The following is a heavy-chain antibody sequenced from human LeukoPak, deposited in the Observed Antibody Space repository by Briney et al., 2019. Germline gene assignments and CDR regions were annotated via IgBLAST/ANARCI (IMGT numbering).Heavy chain of an antibody. D-gene: IGHD1-26*01. Sequence: PGGSLRLSCVASGFRFRNYWMAWIRHPPGGGLEWLANINEDGNEKYYLDSVRGRFIISRDNARNSLFLQMNSLRGEDTGVYYCVRELVVGPAEYFQSWGQGTLVAVSS. CDR3: VRELVVGPAEYFQS. CDR1: GFRFRNYW. J-gene: IGHJ1*01. CDR2: INEDGNEK. V-gene: IGHV3-7*01.